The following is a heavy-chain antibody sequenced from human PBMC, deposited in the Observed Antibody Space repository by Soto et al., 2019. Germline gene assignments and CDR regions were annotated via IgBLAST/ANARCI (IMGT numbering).Heavy chain of an antibody. D-gene: IGHD2-2*01. J-gene: IGHJ4*02. CDR1: GFSLTTSGMT. CDR2: AY. CDR3: TLRHDSSMGPIY. Sequence: GPTLVNPTETLTLTCSVSGFSLTTSGMTVGPVNQPKGKARVWPALAYHYSPSLQSSLTFTTDNSKNQVVLTMTNVDSGDTATYYCTLRHDSSMGPIYWGQGIQVTVSS. V-gene: IGHV2-5*01.